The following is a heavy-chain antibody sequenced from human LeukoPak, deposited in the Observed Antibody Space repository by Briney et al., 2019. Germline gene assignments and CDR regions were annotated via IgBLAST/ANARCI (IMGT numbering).Heavy chain of an antibody. J-gene: IGHJ5*02. CDR2: ISAYNGNT. V-gene: IGHV1-18*01. CDR1: GYTFTTYG. D-gene: IGHD2-21*02. Sequence: ASVKVSCKASGYTFTTYGFSWVRQAPGQGLEWMGWISAYNGNTNSAQKLQGRVTMTTDTSTSTAYMELRSLRSDDTAVYYCARAQMTANNWFDPWGQGTLVTVSS. CDR3: ARAQMTANNWFDP.